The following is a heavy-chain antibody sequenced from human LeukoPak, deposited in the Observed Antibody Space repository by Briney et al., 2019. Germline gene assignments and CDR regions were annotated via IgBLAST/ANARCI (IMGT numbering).Heavy chain of an antibody. J-gene: IGHJ4*02. CDR3: ATLDWKRGGGTLDY. D-gene: IGHD1-1*01. V-gene: IGHV1-24*01. CDR2: FDPGDAET. Sequence: GASVKVSCKVSGYTLSEVSMHWVRHAPGKGLEWMGGFDPGDAETIFAQKFRGRVTMTEDTSTDTVYMELSSLRSEDTAVYYCATLDWKRGGGTLDYWGQGTLVTVSS. CDR1: GYTLSEVS.